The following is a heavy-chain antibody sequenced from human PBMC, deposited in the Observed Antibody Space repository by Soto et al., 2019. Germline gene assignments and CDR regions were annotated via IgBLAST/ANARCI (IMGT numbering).Heavy chain of an antibody. Sequence: QVQLVQSGAEVKKPGASVKVSCKASGYTFTSYGISWVRQAPGQGLEWMGWISAYNGNTNYAQKLQGRVTMTTDTSXSXVYMELRSLRSDDTAVYYCARDSRTGSYYDSSGYYYWGQGTLVTVSS. V-gene: IGHV1-18*01. J-gene: IGHJ4*02. D-gene: IGHD3-22*01. CDR2: ISAYNGNT. CDR1: GYTFTSYG. CDR3: ARDSRTGSYYDSSGYYY.